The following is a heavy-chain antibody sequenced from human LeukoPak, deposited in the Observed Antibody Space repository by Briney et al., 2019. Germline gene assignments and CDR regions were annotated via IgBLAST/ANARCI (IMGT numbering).Heavy chain of an antibody. CDR1: GFTVSSNY. J-gene: IGHJ5*02. CDR2: IYSGGST. V-gene: IGHV3-66*04. Sequence: GGSLRLSCAASGFTVSSNYMSWVRQAPGKGLEWVSVIYSGGSTYYADSVKGRFTISRDNSKNTLYLQMNSLRAEDTAVYYCASQVYGSGPFDPWGQGTLVTVSS. CDR3: ASQVYGSGPFDP. D-gene: IGHD3-10*01.